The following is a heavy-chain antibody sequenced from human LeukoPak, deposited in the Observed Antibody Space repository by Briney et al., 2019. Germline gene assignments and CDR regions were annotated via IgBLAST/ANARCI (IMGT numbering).Heavy chain of an antibody. CDR2: THTSGST. CDR1: GGSISSYY. CDR3: ARDRYYYGSGSYYFDY. Sequence: SETLSLTCTFSGGSISSYYWSWIRQPAGKGLEWVGRTHTSGSTNYNPSLKSRVTMSVDTSKNQFSLKLSSVTAADTAVYYCARDRYYYGSGSYYFDYWGQGTLVTVSS. V-gene: IGHV4-4*07. D-gene: IGHD3-10*01. J-gene: IGHJ4*02.